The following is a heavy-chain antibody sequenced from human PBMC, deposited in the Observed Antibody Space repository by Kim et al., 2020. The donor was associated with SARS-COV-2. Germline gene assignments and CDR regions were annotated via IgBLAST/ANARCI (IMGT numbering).Heavy chain of an antibody. Sequence: GGSLRLSCAASGFTFSSYSMNWVRQAPGKGLEWVSYISSSSSTIYYEDSVKGRFTISRDNAKNSLYLQMNSLKDEDTAVYYCATSPELLWFGELLDYWGQGTLVTVSS. V-gene: IGHV3-48*02. CDR1: GFTFSSYS. CDR3: ATSPELLWFGELLDY. CDR2: ISSSSSTI. D-gene: IGHD3-10*01. J-gene: IGHJ4*01.